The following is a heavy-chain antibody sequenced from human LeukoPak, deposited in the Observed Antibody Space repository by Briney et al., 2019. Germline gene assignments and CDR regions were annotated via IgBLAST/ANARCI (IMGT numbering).Heavy chain of an antibody. CDR2: IWYDGSNE. CDR3: ARDPGLRLDY. CDR1: GFTLTSYA. Sequence: GGSLRLSCAASGFTLTSYAMHWVRQAPGKGLEWVAVIWYDGSNEYYSDSVKGRFAISRDVSENTLYLQMNSLRAEDTAVYFCARDPGLRLDYWGQGTLVTVSS. V-gene: IGHV3-33*01. D-gene: IGHD3-16*01. J-gene: IGHJ4*02.